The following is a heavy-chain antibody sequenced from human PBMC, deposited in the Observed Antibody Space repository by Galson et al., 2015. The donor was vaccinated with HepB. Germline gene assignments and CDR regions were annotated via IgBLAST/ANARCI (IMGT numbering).Heavy chain of an antibody. J-gene: IGHJ6*02. CDR2: IWYDGSNK. CDR1: GFTFSSYG. Sequence: SLRLSCAASGFTFSSYGMHWVRQAPGKGLEWVAVIWYDGSNKYYADSVKGRFTISRDNSKNTLYLQMNSLRAEDTAVYYCARDFRDRLRDRITIYSGGMDVWGQGTTVTVSS. V-gene: IGHV3-33*08. CDR3: ARDFRDRLRDRITIYSGGMDV. D-gene: IGHD3-9*01.